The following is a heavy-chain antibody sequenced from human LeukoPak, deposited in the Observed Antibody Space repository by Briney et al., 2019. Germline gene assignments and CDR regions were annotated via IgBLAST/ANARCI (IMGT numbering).Heavy chain of an antibody. J-gene: IGHJ4*02. D-gene: IGHD3-22*01. CDR3: VKDLSYESSGSFFDY. CDR2: ISWDGTT. Sequence: SGGSLRLSCAASGFTIEDYTMHWVRQAPGKTLEWVSLISWDGTTYYTDSVKGRFTISRDNSKDSLYLQMDSLRSEDTAFYYCVKDLSYESSGSFFDYWVQGTLVTVS. CDR1: GFTIEDYT. V-gene: IGHV3-43*01.